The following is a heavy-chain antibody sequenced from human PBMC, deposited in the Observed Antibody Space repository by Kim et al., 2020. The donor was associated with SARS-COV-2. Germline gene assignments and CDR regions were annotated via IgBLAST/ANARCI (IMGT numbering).Heavy chain of an antibody. Sequence: GGSLRLSCAASGFTFSSYAMHWVRQAPGKGLEWVAVISYDGSNKYYADSVKGRFTISRDNSKNTLYLQMNSLRAEDTAVYYCARDRRVRGVTNLYYYYGMDVWGQGTTVTVSS. V-gene: IGHV3-30*04. CDR1: GFTFSSYA. CDR2: ISYDGSNK. CDR3: ARDRRVRGVTNLYYYYGMDV. D-gene: IGHD3-10*01. J-gene: IGHJ6*02.